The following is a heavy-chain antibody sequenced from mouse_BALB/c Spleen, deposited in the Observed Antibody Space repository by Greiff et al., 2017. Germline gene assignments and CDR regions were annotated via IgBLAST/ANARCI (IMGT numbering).Heavy chain of an antibody. CDR1: GFTFSDYY. CDR2: ISDGGSYT. D-gene: IGHD2-4*01. Sequence: EVKVVESGGGLVKPGGSLKLSCAASGFTFSDYYMYWVRQTPEKRLEWVATISDGGSYTYYPDSVKGRFTISRDNAKNNLYLQMSSLKSEDTAMYYCARGDDYDEGYYAMDYWGQGTSVTVSS. V-gene: IGHV5-4*02. J-gene: IGHJ4*01. CDR3: ARGDDYDEGYYAMDY.